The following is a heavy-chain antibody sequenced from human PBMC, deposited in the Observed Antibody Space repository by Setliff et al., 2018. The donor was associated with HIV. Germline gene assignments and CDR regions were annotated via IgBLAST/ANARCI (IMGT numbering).Heavy chain of an antibody. CDR1: GDTFTSYY. CDR3: AREAEQGERSSSWYFDY. V-gene: IGHV1-46*01. Sequence: ASVKVSCKASGDTFTSYYMHWVRRAPGQGLEWIGMISPSGASTKYAQRLQGIVTLTRDTSSSTVYVELSSLRSDDTAVYYCAREAEQGERSSSWYFDYWGQGTLVTVSS. D-gene: IGHD6-6*01. J-gene: IGHJ4*02. CDR2: ISPSGAST.